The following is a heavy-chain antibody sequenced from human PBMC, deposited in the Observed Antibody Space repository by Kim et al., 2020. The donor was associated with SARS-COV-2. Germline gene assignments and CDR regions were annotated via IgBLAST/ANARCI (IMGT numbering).Heavy chain of an antibody. CDR2: IFYSGST. J-gene: IGHJ5*02. V-gene: IGHV4-59*13. CDR1: GRSISSYY. CDR3: PGDVLAAAMNWFDP. D-gene: IGHD5-18*01. Sequence: SETLSLTCTVSGRSISSYYWSWIRQPPGKGLEWIGYIFYSGSTNYNPSLKSRVTISVDTSQNQFSLKLSSVTAADTAANYWPGDVLAAAMNWFDPWGQGT.